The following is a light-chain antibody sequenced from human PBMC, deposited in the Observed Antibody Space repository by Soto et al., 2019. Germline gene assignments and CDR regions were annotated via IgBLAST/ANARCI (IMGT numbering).Light chain of an antibody. V-gene: IGKV1-27*01. CDR3: QNYHSAPFT. Sequence: DIQMTQSPSSLSASVGDRVTITCRASQGISNYLAWYQQKPGKVPKLLIYAASTLPSGVPSRFSGSGPGKDFTISFSGLQPEDAASYYCQNYHSAPFTFVPGTEVDIK. CDR2: AAS. J-gene: IGKJ3*01. CDR1: QGISNY.